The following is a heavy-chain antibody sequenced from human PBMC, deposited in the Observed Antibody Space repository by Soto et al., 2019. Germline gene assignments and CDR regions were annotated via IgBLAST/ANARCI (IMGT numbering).Heavy chain of an antibody. V-gene: IGHV4-30-4*01. J-gene: IGHJ4*02. CDR2: IYYSGNT. CDR1: GDSISTADYY. D-gene: IGHD6-6*01. CDR3: ARGIYSTSSFFDS. Sequence: SETLSLTCTVSGDSISTADYYWNWIRQPPGKGLEWIGYIYYSGNTYYIPSLKSRVTISVDTSKNQISLKLSSVTAADTAVYYCARGIYSTSSFFDSWGQGTLVTVSS.